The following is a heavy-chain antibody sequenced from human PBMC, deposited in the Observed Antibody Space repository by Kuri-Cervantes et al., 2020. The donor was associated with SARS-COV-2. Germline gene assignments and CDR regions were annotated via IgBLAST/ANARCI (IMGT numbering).Heavy chain of an antibody. D-gene: IGHD3-10*01. V-gene: IGHV1-24*01. CDR3: ATGGLLWFGEKDI. CDR2: FDPEDGET. CDR1: GYTLTELS. Sequence: ASVQVSCKVSGYTLTELSMHWVRQAPGKGLEWMGGFDPEDGETIYAQKFQGRVTMTEDTSTDTAYMELSSLRSEDTAVYYCATGGLLWFGEKDIWGQGTMVTVSS. J-gene: IGHJ3*02.